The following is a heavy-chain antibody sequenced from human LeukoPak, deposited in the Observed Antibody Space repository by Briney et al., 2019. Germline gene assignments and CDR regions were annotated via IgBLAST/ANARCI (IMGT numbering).Heavy chain of an antibody. CDR1: GFTVSSNY. Sequence: PGGSLRLSCAASGFTVSSNYMSWVRQAPGKGLEWVSLIYSGGDTYYADSVKGRFTISRDTSKNTVYLHMNSLRPDDTATYYCARAILLTGSEYYFDSWGQGTLVTVSS. CDR2: IYSGGDT. V-gene: IGHV3-53*01. D-gene: IGHD3-9*01. CDR3: ARAILLTGSEYYFDS. J-gene: IGHJ4*02.